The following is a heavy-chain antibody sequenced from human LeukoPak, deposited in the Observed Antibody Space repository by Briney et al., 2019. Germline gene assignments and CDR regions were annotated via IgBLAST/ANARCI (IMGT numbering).Heavy chain of an antibody. Sequence: GGSLRLSCAASGFTFSSYAKSWVRQAPGKGLEWVSAISGSGGSTYYADSVKGRFTISRDNSKNTLYLQMNSLRAEDTAVYYCAKGYCSSTSCYNRFDPWGQGTLVTVSS. J-gene: IGHJ5*02. CDR2: ISGSGGST. CDR1: GFTFSSYA. CDR3: AKGYCSSTSCYNRFDP. V-gene: IGHV3-23*01. D-gene: IGHD2-2*02.